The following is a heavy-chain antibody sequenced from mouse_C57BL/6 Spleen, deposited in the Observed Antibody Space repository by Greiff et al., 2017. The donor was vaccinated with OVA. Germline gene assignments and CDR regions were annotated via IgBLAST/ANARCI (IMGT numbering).Heavy chain of an antibody. CDR1: GYTFTSYW. CDR3: ARFITTVVAFYYAMDY. CDR2: IHPNSGST. V-gene: IGHV1-64*01. Sequence: QVQLQQSGAELVKPGASVKLSCKASGYTFTSYWMHWVKQRPGQGLEWIGMIHPNSGSTNYNEKFKSKATLTVDKSSSTAYMQLSSLTSEDSAVYYCARFITTVVAFYYAMDYWGQGTSVTVSS. D-gene: IGHD1-1*01. J-gene: IGHJ4*01.